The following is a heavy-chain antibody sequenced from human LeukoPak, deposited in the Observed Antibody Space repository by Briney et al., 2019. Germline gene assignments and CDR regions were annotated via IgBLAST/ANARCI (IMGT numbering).Heavy chain of an antibody. Sequence: TSETLSLTCNVSGGSITSHYWSWVRQPPGKEMEWIGYIHYSGTTNYNPSLQTRVTISMDWSRNQFSLRLTSVTAADTAIYYCARGGDSDSWAGYFDFWGQGTLVTVSS. CDR2: IHYSGTT. CDR1: GGSITSHY. CDR3: ARGGDSDSWAGYFDF. V-gene: IGHV4-59*11. J-gene: IGHJ4*02. D-gene: IGHD2-21*02.